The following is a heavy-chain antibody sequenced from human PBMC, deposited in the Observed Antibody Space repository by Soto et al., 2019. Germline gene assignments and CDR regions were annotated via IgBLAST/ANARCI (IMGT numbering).Heavy chain of an antibody. CDR3: ARGGAMGVDY. D-gene: IGHD1-26*01. CDR2: IYFDGIST. J-gene: IGHJ4*02. Sequence: GGSLRLSCTASGFTFNTHWMHWVRQAPGKGLVWVSRIYFDGISTNYADSVKGRLTVSRDNAKNTVYLHVNTLRDEDTAVYYCARGGAMGVDYWGQGTLVTVSS. V-gene: IGHV3-74*01. CDR1: GFTFNTHW.